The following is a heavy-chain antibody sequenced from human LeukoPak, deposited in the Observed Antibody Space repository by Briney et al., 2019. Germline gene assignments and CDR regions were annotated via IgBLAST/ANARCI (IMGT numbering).Heavy chain of an antibody. J-gene: IGHJ4*02. V-gene: IGHV1-69*04. CDR2: IIPILDIP. CDR1: GYTFTTYP. Sequence: SVKVSCETSGYTFTTYPINWVRQAPGQGLEWMGRIIPILDIPNYAQKFQGRVTITADKSTSTAYMELRSLRSDDTAVYYCARGYSSSWYWNRGYFDYWGQGTLVTVSS. CDR3: ARGYSSSWYWNRGYFDY. D-gene: IGHD6-13*01.